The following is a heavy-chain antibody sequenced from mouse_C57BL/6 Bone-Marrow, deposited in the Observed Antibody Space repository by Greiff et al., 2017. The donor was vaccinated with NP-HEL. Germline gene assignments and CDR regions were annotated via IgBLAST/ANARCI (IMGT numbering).Heavy chain of an antibody. J-gene: IGHJ4*01. V-gene: IGHV14-4*01. CDR3: TTGGSSPYAMDY. CDR2: IDPENGDP. D-gene: IGHD1-1*01. CDR1: GFNIKDDY. Sequence: VQLQQSGAELVRPGASVKLSCTVSGFNIKDDYMHWVKQRPEQGLEWIGWIDPENGDPEYASKFQGKATMTADTSSNTAYLQLSSLTSEDTAVYYGTTGGSSPYAMDYWGQGTSVTVSS.